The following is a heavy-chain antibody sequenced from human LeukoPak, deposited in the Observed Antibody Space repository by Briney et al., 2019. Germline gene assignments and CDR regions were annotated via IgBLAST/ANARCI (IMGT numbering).Heavy chain of an antibody. Sequence: SETLSLTCTVSGGSISSSSYYWGWIRQPPGKGLEWIGSIYYSGSTYYNPSLKSRVTISIDTSKNQLSLKLSSVTAADTAVYYCARSTMIRGVANWFDPWGQGTLVTISS. CDR1: GGSISSSSYY. CDR2: IYYSGST. D-gene: IGHD3-10*01. CDR3: ARSTMIRGVANWFDP. J-gene: IGHJ5*02. V-gene: IGHV4-39*07.